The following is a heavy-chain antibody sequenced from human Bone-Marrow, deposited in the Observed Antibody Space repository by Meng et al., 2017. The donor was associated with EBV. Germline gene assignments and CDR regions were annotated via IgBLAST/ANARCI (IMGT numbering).Heavy chain of an antibody. Sequence: GQLVQSGAEVKKPGSSVKVSCQASGGTFSSHAISWVRQAPGQGLEWMGGIIPIFGTANYAQKFQGRVTITADESTSTAYMELSSLRSEDTAVYYCARQTVPYDSSGYFDYWGQGTLVTVSS. CDR1: GGTFSSHA. D-gene: IGHD3-22*01. J-gene: IGHJ4*02. V-gene: IGHV1-69*01. CDR2: IIPIFGTA. CDR3: ARQTVPYDSSGYFDY.